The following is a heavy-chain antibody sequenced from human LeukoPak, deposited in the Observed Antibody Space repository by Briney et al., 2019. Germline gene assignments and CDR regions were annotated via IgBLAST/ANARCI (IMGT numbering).Heavy chain of an antibody. D-gene: IGHD3-22*01. V-gene: IGHV3-9*01. CDR3: AKMRDSSGYYYFDY. Sequence: QSGGSLRLSCAASGFTFDDYAMHWVRQAPGKGLEWVSGISWNSGSIDYADSVKGRFTISRDNAKNSLYLQMNSLRAEDTALYYCAKMRDSSGYYYFDYWGQGTLVTVSS. J-gene: IGHJ4*02. CDR1: GFTFDDYA. CDR2: ISWNSGSI.